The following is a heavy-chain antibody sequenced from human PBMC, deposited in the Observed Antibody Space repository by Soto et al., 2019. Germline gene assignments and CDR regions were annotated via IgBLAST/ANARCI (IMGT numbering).Heavy chain of an antibody. D-gene: IGHD2-2*01. CDR1: GYTFTGYY. J-gene: IGHJ6*01. CDR2: INPNSGAT. V-gene: IGHV1-2*02. CDR3: ARCLSSSGGMDV. Sequence: QVQLVQSGAEVRKPGASGKVSCQTSGYTFTGYYLHWVRQAPGQGLECMGWINPNSGATKSAQTFQDRVTMTRDTSINTAYMELSSLTSDDTALYYCARCLSSSGGMDVWGQGTTVTVSS.